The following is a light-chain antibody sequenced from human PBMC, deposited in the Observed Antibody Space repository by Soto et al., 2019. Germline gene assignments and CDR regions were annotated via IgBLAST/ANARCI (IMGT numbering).Light chain of an antibody. CDR3: SSYTTTSTAV. CDR1: SSDIGAYNY. V-gene: IGLV2-14*01. Sequence: QSALTQPASVSGSPGQSITISCTGTSSDIGAYNYVSWYQQYPGKAAKLMIYEVSNRPSGVSNRFSGSKSGNTASLTISGLQAEDDADYYCSSYTTTSTAVFGGGTQLTVL. CDR2: EVS. J-gene: IGLJ7*01.